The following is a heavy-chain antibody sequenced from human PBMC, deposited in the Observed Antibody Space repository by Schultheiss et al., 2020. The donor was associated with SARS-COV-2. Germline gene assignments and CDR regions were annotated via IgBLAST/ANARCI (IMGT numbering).Heavy chain of an antibody. D-gene: IGHD6-19*01. CDR1: GFSLSNARMG. Sequence: SGPTLVKPTETLTLTCTVSGFSLSNARMGVSWIRQPPGKALEWLARIDWDDDKYYSTSLKTRLTISKDTSKNQVVLTMTNMDPVDTATYYCAHRPYGIAVAGNVAFDIWGQGTMVTVSS. V-gene: IGHV2-70*12. J-gene: IGHJ3*02. CDR3: AHRPYGIAVAGNVAFDI. CDR2: IDWDDDK.